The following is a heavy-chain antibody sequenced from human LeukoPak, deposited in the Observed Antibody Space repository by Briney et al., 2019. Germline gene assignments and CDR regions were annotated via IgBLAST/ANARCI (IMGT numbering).Heavy chain of an antibody. CDR3: ARGYCSSTSCYGYWFDP. CDR2: INPSGGST. D-gene: IGHD2-2*01. J-gene: IGHJ5*02. V-gene: IGHV1-46*01. CDR1: GYTFTSYY. Sequence: ASVKVSFKASGYTFTSYYMHWVRQAPGQGLEWMGIINPSGGSTSYAQKFQGRVTMTRDTSTSTVYMELSSLRSEDTAVYYCARGYCSSTSCYGYWFDPWGQGTLVTVSS.